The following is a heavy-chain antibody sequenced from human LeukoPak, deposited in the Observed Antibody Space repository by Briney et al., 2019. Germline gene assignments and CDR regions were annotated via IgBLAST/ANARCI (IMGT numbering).Heavy chain of an antibody. CDR3: GKGRTGYSYGYGIDS. D-gene: IGHD5-18*01. CDR1: GGTFSSYA. J-gene: IGHJ4*02. V-gene: IGHV1-69*06. Sequence: SVTVSCKASGGTFSSYAISWVRQAPGQGLEWMGGIIPIFGTANYAQKFQGRVTITADKSTSTAYMELSSLRSEDTAVYYCGKGRTGYSYGYGIDSWGQGTLVTVSS. CDR2: IIPIFGTA.